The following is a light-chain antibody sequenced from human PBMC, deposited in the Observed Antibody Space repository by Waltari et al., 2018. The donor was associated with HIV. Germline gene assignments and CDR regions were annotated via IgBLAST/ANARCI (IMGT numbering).Light chain of an antibody. CDR1: QTIGTN. J-gene: IGKJ4*01. CDR3: QQYEAWPVT. V-gene: IGKV3-15*01. CDR2: GAS. Sequence: IVMTQSPATLSVSPGGRATLSCGASQTIGTNLAWYQQKPGQAPRLLIFGASTRATGVPGRFSGSGSGTEFTLTLSSLQSEDFADYYCQQYEAWPVTFGGGTRVDIK.